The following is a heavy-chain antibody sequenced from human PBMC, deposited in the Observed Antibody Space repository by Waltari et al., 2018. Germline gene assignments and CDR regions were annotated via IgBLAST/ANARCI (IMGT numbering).Heavy chain of an antibody. D-gene: IGHD1-7*01. CDR1: GGTFSSYA. CDR3: ASKTLLTGTTLRPDTPHFDY. Sequence: QVQLVQSGAEVKKPGSSVKVSCKASGGTFSSYAISWVRQAPGQGLEWMGGMIPIFGTANYAQKFQGRVTITADESTSTAYMELSSLRSEDTAVYYCASKTLLTGTTLRPDTPHFDYWGQGTLVTVSS. V-gene: IGHV1-69*01. J-gene: IGHJ4*02. CDR2: MIPIFGTA.